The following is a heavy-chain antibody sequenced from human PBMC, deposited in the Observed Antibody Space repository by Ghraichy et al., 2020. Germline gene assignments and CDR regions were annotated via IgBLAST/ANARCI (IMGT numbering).Heavy chain of an antibody. CDR3: ASLDYGDNDY. CDR2: IYYSGST. D-gene: IGHD4-23*01. J-gene: IGHJ4*02. V-gene: IGHV4-59*01. CDR1: GGSISSYY. Sequence: ESLNISCTVSGGSISSYYWSWIRQPPGKELEWIGYIYYSGSTNYNPSLKSRVTISVDTSKNQFSLKLSSVTAADTAVYYCASLDYGDNDYWGQGTLVTVSS.